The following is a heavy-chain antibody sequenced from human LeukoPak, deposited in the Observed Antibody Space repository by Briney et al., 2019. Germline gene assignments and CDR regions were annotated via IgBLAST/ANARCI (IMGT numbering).Heavy chain of an antibody. J-gene: IGHJ5*02. CDR2: IYHSGST. CDR1: GYSISSGYY. D-gene: IGHD6-13*01. Sequence: SETLSLTCTVSGYSISSGYYWGWIRQPPGKGLEWIATIYHSGSTYYNPSLKSRVTISVDTSKNQFSLKLSSVTAADTAVYYCARGGHSSSWYRVPSNWFDPWGQGTLVTVSS. CDR3: ARGGHSSSWYRVPSNWFDP. V-gene: IGHV4-38-2*02.